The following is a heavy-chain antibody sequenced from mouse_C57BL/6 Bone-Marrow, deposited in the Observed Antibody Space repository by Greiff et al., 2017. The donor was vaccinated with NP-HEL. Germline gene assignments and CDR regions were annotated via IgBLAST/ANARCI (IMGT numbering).Heavy chain of an antibody. CDR1: GFTFSSYA. CDR3: TRETIVPYWYFDV. V-gene: IGHV5-9-1*02. J-gene: IGHJ1*03. D-gene: IGHD2-12*01. Sequence: EVQGVESGEGLVKPGGSLKLSCAASGFTFSSYAMSWVRQTPEKRLEWVAYISSGGDYIYYADTVKGRFTISRDNARNTLYLQMSSLKSEDTAMYYCTRETIVPYWYFDVWGTGTTVTVSS. CDR2: ISSGGDYI.